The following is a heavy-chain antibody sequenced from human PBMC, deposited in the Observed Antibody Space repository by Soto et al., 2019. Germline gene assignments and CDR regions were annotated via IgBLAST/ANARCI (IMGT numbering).Heavy chain of an antibody. CDR1: GGSISSYY. Sequence: SETLSLTCTVSGGSISSYYWSWIRQPPGKGLEWIGYIYYSGSTNYNPSLKSRVTISVDTSKNQFSLKLSSVTAADTAVYYCARGYSSGWSVDFDYWGQGTLVTVSS. CDR3: ARGYSSGWSVDFDY. V-gene: IGHV4-59*01. J-gene: IGHJ4*02. CDR2: IYYSGST. D-gene: IGHD6-19*01.